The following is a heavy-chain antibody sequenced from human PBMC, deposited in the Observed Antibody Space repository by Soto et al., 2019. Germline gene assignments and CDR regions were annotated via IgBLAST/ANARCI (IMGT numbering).Heavy chain of an antibody. J-gene: IGHJ5*02. CDR2: IYYSGST. Sequence: SETLSLTCTVSGGSISSYYWSWIRQPPGKGLEWIGYIYYSGSTNYNPSLKSRVTISVDTSKNQFSLKLSSVTAADTAVYYCARDYDSSSWYGGWFDPWGQGTLVTVSS. CDR3: ARDYDSSSWYGGWFDP. D-gene: IGHD6-13*01. CDR1: GGSISSYY. V-gene: IGHV4-59*01.